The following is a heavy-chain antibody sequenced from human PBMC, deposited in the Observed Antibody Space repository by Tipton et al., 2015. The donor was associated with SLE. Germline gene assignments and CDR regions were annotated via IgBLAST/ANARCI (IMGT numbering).Heavy chain of an antibody. CDR3: ARGVSGYFSYCYMDV. V-gene: IGHV4-34*01. Sequence: LRLSCTVSGGSFSGYAWSWVRQPPGKGLEWIGEVSHSRSTNYNPSLKSRGTISLDTSNNQFSLRLSSVTAADTAVYYCARGVSGYFSYCYMDVWGKGTTVTISS. D-gene: IGHD3-16*01. CDR1: GGSFSGYA. J-gene: IGHJ6*03. CDR2: VSHSRST.